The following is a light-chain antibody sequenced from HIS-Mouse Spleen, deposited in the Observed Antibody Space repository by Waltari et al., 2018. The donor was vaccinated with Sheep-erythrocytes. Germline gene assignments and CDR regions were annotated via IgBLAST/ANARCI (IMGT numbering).Light chain of an antibody. Sequence: QSALTQPASVSGSPGQSIPISCTGTSRAVGGYNLVSWYQQHPGKAPKLMIYEGSKRPSGVSNRFSGSKSGNTASLTISGLQAEDEADYYCCSYAGSSTFVFGTGTKVTVL. CDR1: SRAVGGYNL. CDR2: EGS. J-gene: IGLJ1*01. V-gene: IGLV2-23*01. CDR3: CSYAGSSTFV.